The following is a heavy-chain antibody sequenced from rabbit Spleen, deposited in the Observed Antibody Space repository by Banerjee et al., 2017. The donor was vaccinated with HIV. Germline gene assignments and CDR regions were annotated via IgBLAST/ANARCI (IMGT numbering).Heavy chain of an antibody. CDR1: GFSLTSSDY. CDR3: ARFYAGYGDFGYAAM. Sequence: QEHLVESGGGLVKPGASLTLTCTASGFSLTSSDYMCWVRRAPGKGLEWIACIAAGSGGTTYYANWAKGRFTISKTSSTTVTLQMTSLTAADTATYFCARFYAGYGDFGYAAMWGPGTLVTVS. V-gene: IGHV1S45*01. CDR2: IAAGSGGTT. D-gene: IGHD7-1*01. J-gene: IGHJ4*01.